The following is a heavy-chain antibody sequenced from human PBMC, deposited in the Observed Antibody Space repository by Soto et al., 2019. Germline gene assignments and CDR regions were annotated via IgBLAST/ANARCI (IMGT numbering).Heavy chain of an antibody. CDR3: PNSYMGSGHSFDY. D-gene: IGHD3-10*01. Sequence: GGSLRLSCAASGFTFSSYAMSWVRQAPGKGLEWVSAISGSGGSTYYADSVKGRFTISRDNSKNKLYLQMNSLRAEDTAVYYCPNSYMGSGHSFDYWGQGTLVTVYS. V-gene: IGHV3-23*01. CDR2: ISGSGGST. CDR1: GFTFSSYA. J-gene: IGHJ4*02.